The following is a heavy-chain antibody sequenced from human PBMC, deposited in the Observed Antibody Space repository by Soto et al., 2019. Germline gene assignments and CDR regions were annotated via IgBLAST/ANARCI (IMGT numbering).Heavy chain of an antibody. CDR3: ARACQTYDDIFTGYYSCDAFDS. CDR1: GGSISSSNW. D-gene: IGHD3-9*01. V-gene: IGHV4-4*02. Sequence: QVQLQESGPGLVKPSGTLSLTCAVSGGSISSSNWWSWVRQPPGKGLEWIGDIYHSGSTNYNPSRESRVTISVDKSKKQCALKLSCVTGADTALYYCARACQTYDDIFTGYYSCDAFDSWGQGTMVTVTS. CDR2: IYHSGST. J-gene: IGHJ3*02.